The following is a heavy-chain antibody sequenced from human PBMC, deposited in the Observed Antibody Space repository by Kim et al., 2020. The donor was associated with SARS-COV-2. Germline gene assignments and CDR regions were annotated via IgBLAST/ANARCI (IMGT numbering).Heavy chain of an antibody. D-gene: IGHD1-26*01. CDR3: ARRGSYSFLIDY. Sequence: SETLSLTCTVSGGSISSSSYYWGWIRQPPGKGLEWIGSIYYSGSTYYNPSLKSRVTISVDTSKNQFSLKLSSVTAADTAVYYCARRGSYSFLIDYWGQGTLVTVSS. CDR2: IYYSGST. CDR1: GGSISSSSYY. J-gene: IGHJ4*02. V-gene: IGHV4-39*01.